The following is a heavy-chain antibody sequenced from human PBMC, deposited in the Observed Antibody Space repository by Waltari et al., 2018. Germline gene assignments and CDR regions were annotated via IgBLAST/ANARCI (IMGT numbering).Heavy chain of an antibody. D-gene: IGHD4-17*01. CDR2: IWYDGNSK. CDR3: ARALVTTGIDY. V-gene: IGHV3-33*01. Sequence: QVQLVESGGGVVQPGRSLRLSCAASGFTFNSSAMHWARQAPGKGLEWVAVIWYDGNSKYYTDSVKGRFTISRDNSKNTLYLQMNSLRAEDAAMYYCARALVTTGIDYWGQGTLVTVSS. J-gene: IGHJ4*02. CDR1: GFTFNSSA.